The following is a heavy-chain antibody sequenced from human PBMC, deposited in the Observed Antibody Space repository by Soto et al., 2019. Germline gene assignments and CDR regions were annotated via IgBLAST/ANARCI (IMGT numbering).Heavy chain of an antibody. J-gene: IGHJ6*02. CDR1: GGSISSYY. CDR2: IYYSGST. D-gene: IGHD3-10*01. Sequence: SETLSLTCTVSGGSISSYYWSWIRQPPGKGLEWIGYIYYSGSTNYNPSLKSRVTISVDTSKNQFSLKLSSVTAADTAVYYCARSYYGSGSYSYCYGMDVWGQGTTATVSS. CDR3: ARSYYGSGSYSYCYGMDV. V-gene: IGHV4-59*01.